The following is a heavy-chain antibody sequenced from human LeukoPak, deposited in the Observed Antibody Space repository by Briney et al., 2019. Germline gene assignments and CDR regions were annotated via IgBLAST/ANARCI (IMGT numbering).Heavy chain of an antibody. V-gene: IGHV1-2*04. Sequence: ASVKVSCKASGYTFTGYYMHWVRQAPGQGLEWMGWINPNSGGTNYAQKFQGWVTMTRDTSITTAYTELSSLGSDDTAVYYCARGDRYSYGPGDWGQGTLVTVSS. CDR1: GYTFTGYY. J-gene: IGHJ4*02. CDR3: ARGDRYSYGPGD. D-gene: IGHD5-18*01. CDR2: INPNSGGT.